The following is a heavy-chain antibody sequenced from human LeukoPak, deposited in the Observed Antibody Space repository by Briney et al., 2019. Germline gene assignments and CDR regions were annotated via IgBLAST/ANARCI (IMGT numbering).Heavy chain of an antibody. D-gene: IGHD6-13*01. V-gene: IGHV3-74*01. CDR1: GFTFSSYW. J-gene: IGHJ4*02. CDR3: ARDLFVSSFLLDY. CDR2: ISSDGSST. Sequence: GGSLRLSCAASGFTFSSYWMHWVRQAPGKGLVWVSRISSDGSSTSYADSVKGRFTISRDNAKNTLYLQMNSLRAEDTAVYYCARDLFVSSFLLDYWSQGTLVTVSS.